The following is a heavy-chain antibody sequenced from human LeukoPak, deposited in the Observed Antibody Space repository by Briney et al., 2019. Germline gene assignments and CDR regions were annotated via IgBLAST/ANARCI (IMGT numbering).Heavy chain of an antibody. CDR3: ARGQMKSYYDSSGYPDY. Sequence: ASVKVPCKASGYTFTSYDINRVRQATGQGLEWMGWMNPNSGNTGYAQKFQGRVTMTRNTSISTAYMELSSLRSEDTAVYYCARGQMKSYYDSSGYPDYWGQGTLVTVSS. CDR2: MNPNSGNT. CDR1: GYTFTSYD. D-gene: IGHD3-22*01. J-gene: IGHJ4*02. V-gene: IGHV1-8*01.